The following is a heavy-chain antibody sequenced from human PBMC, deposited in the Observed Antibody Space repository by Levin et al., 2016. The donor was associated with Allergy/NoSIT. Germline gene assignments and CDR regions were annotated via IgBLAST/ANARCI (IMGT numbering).Heavy chain of an antibody. J-gene: IGHJ4*02. CDR3: ARKHGGRYYFDY. CDR1: GYSISSGYY. V-gene: IGHV4-38-2*01. D-gene: IGHD1-26*01. CDR2: IFHSGST. Sequence: SETLSLTCAVSGYSISSGYYWGWIRQPPGKGLEWIGSIFHSGSTYYNPSLKSRVTISVDTSKNQFSLKLSSVTAADTAVYSCARKHGGRYYFDYWGQGTLVTVSS.